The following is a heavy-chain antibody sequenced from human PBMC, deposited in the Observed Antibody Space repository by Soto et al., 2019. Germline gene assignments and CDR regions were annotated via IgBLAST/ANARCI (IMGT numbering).Heavy chain of an antibody. CDR2: IDPSDSYT. Sequence: GESLKISCKGSGYSFTSYGISWVRQMPGKGLEWMGRIDPSDSYTNYSPSFQGHVTISADKSISTAYLQWSSLKASDTAMYYCARRASVDILTGYYYYYYGMDVWGQGTTVTVSS. J-gene: IGHJ6*02. D-gene: IGHD3-9*01. CDR3: ARRASVDILTGYYYYYYGMDV. CDR1: GYSFTSYG. V-gene: IGHV5-10-1*01.